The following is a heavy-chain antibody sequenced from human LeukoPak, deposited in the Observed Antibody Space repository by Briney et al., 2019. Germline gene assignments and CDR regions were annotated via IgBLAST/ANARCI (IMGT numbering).Heavy chain of an antibody. CDR3: ARHGYSYGWGWFDP. Sequence: SETLSLTCTVSGGSISSHYWSWVRQPPGKGLEWIGYIYYSGSTNYNPSLKSRVTISVDTSKNQFSLKLSSVTAADTAVYYCARHGYSYGWGWFDPWGQGTLVTVSS. J-gene: IGHJ5*02. V-gene: IGHV4-59*08. CDR2: IYYSGST. D-gene: IGHD5-18*01. CDR1: GGSISSHY.